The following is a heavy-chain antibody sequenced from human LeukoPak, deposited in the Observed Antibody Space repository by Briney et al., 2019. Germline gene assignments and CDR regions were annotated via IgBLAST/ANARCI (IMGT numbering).Heavy chain of an antibody. V-gene: IGHV4-38-2*02. CDR3: ARHVRGLQYNWFDP. J-gene: IGHJ5*02. D-gene: IGHD3-10*02. CDR1: GYSISSGYY. Sequence: SETLSLTCTVSGYSISSGYYWGWIRQPPGKGLEWIGSIYYSGSTYYNPSLKSRVTISVDTSKNQFSLKLSSVTAADTAVYYCARHVRGLQYNWFDPWGQGTLVTVSS. CDR2: IYYSGST.